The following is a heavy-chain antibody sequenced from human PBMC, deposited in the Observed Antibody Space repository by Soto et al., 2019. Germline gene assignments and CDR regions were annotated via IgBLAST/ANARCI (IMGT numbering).Heavy chain of an antibody. CDR1: GGTFSGYA. V-gene: IGHV1-69*01. CDR2: SIPIFGTP. Sequence: VQLVQSGAEVKKPGSSVKVSCKASGGTFSGYAITWVRQAPGHGLEWIGGSIPIFGTPTYAPQFQGRVPIIADESTSPTYMELSSLRSEDTAVYYCARGDSPYYYDSSGYYNDFWGQGTLVTVSS. J-gene: IGHJ4*02. CDR3: ARGDSPYYYDSSGYYNDF. D-gene: IGHD3-22*01.